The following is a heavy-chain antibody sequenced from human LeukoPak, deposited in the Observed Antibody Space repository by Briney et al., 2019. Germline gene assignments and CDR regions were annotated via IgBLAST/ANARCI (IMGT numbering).Heavy chain of an antibody. V-gene: IGHV1-69*13. CDR3: ARGEAPFGGVKPTNFDY. Sequence: SVKVSCKASGYTFTSYDINWVRQAPGQGLEWMGGIIPIFGTANYAQKFQGRVTITADESTSTAYMELSSLRSEDTAVYYCARGEAPFGGVKPTNFDYWGQGTLVTVSS. J-gene: IGHJ4*02. CDR1: GYTFTSYD. CDR2: IIPIFGTA. D-gene: IGHD3-16*01.